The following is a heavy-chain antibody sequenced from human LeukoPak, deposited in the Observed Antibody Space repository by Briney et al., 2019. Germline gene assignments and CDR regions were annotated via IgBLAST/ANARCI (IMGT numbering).Heavy chain of an antibody. CDR2: MVGSGNT. D-gene: IGHD4-17*01. J-gene: IGHJ5*02. CDR1: GFSFNTYA. CDR3: AKDVHYGDGRWEFDP. V-gene: IGHV3-23*01. Sequence: PGGSLRLSCVASGFSFNTYAMTWVRQAPGKGLKWVSGMVGSGNTYYADSVKGRFTISRDNSRNTVFLQMNSLRVEDTAIYYCAKDVHYGDGRWEFDPWGQGTLVTVSS.